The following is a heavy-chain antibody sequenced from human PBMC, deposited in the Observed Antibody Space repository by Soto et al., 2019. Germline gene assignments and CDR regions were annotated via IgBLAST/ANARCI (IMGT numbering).Heavy chain of an antibody. D-gene: IGHD3-22*01. CDR1: GGSISSGGYY. J-gene: IGHJ5*02. Sequence: SETLSLTCTVSGGSISSGGYYWSWIRQHPGKGLEWIGYIYYSGSTYYNPSLKSRVNISVDTSKNQFSLKLSSVTAADTAVYYCARDWGGGSYNPSITMIVVGPFDPRGQGTLVTVSS. CDR3: ARDWGGGSYNPSITMIVVGPFDP. V-gene: IGHV4-31*03. CDR2: IYYSGST.